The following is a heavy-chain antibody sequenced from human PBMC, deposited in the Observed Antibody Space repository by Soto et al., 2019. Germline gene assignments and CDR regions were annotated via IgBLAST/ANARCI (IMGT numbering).Heavy chain of an antibody. CDR2: TYYRSKWYN. D-gene: IGHD6-6*01. Sequence: SETLSLTCAISGDSVSSNSAAWNWIRQSPSRGLEWLGRTYYRSKWYNDYAVSVKSRITINPDTSKNQFSLQLNSVTPEDTAVYYCARASIAARPGGHFDYWGQGTLVTVSS. V-gene: IGHV6-1*01. J-gene: IGHJ4*02. CDR3: ARASIAARPGGHFDY. CDR1: GDSVSSNSAA.